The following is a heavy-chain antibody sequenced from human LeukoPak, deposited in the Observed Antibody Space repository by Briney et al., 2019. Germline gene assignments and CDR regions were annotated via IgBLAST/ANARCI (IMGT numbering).Heavy chain of an antibody. CDR2: INPNSGGT. Sequence: ASVKVSCKASGYTFIGYYMHRVRQAPGQGLEWMGWINPNSGGTNYAQKFQGRVTMTRDTSISTAYMELSRLRSDDTAVYYCARRQLERPRLFDYWGQGTLVTVSS. D-gene: IGHD1-1*01. CDR1: GYTFIGYY. CDR3: ARRQLERPRLFDY. J-gene: IGHJ4*02. V-gene: IGHV1-2*02.